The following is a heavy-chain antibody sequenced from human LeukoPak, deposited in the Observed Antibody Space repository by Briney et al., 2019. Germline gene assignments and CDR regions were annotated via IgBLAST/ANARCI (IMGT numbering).Heavy chain of an antibody. CDR3: ARGEKAAVRFDL. D-gene: IGHD2-15*01. J-gene: IGHJ2*01. CDR2: IYYSGST. V-gene: IGHV4-30-4*01. Sequence: PSQTLSLTCTVSGGSISSGDYYWSWIRQPPGKGLEWIGYIYYSGSTYYNPSLKSRVTISVDTSKNQFSLKLSSVTAADTAVYYCARGEKAAVRFDLWGRGTLVTVSS. CDR1: GGSISSGDYY.